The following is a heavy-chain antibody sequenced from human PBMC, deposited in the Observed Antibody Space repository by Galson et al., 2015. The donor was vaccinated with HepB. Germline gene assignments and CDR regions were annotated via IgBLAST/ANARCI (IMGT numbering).Heavy chain of an antibody. CDR3: ARYASFGVFIFH. Sequence: SLRLSCAASGFTFSSYWMGWVRQAPGKGLEWVANIKQDGSEKYYVDSVKGRFTISRDNAKNSLSLQMNSLRAEDTAVYYCARYASFGVFIFHWGQGTLVTVSS. V-gene: IGHV3-7*01. CDR2: IKQDGSEK. D-gene: IGHD3-3*01. J-gene: IGHJ4*02. CDR1: GFTFSSYW.